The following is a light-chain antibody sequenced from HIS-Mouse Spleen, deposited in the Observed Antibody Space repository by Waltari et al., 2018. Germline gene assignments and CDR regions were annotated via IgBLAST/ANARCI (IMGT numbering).Light chain of an antibody. V-gene: IGLV3-19*01. CDR3: NSRDSSGNHVV. CDR2: GKN. Sequence: SSELTQDPAVSVALGQTVRITCQGDSLRSYYASWYQQKPGQAPVLVIYGKNNRPSGIPKRFSGSSSGNTASLTITGAQAEDEADYYCNSRDSSGNHVVFGGGTKLTVL. CDR1: SLRSYY. J-gene: IGLJ2*01.